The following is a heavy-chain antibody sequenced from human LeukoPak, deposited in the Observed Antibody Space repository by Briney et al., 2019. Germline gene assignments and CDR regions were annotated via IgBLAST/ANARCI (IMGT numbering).Heavy chain of an antibody. J-gene: IGHJ4*02. CDR3: AKEYYYYGSGSPFDY. CDR1: GFTFSSYG. Sequence: GGSLRLSCAASGFTFSSYGMHWVRQAPGKGLEWVAVISYDGSNKYYADSVKGRFTISRDNSKNTLYLQMNSLRAEDTAVYYCAKEYYYYGSGSPFDYWGQGTLVTVSS. CDR2: ISYDGSNK. V-gene: IGHV3-30*18. D-gene: IGHD3-10*01.